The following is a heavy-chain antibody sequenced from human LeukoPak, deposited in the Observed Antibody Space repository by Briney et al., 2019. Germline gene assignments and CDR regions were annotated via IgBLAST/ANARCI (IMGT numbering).Heavy chain of an antibody. J-gene: IGHJ4*02. V-gene: IGHV1-2*06. CDR3: TRESGSYHGNDY. CDR2: INPNNGAT. D-gene: IGHD1-26*01. Sequence: ASVKVSCKASEYIFTGYYMHWVRQAPGQGLEWMGRINPNNGATNYAQKFQGRVTITGDTSINTAYMELSSLRSDDTAVYYCTRESGSYHGNDYWGQGTLVTVSS. CDR1: EYIFTGYY.